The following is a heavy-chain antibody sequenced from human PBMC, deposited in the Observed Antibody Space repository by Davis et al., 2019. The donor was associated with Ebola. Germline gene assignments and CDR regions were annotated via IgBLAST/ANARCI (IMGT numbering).Heavy chain of an antibody. V-gene: IGHV3-23*01. Sequence: GESLKISCATSGLTFGSHAMTWVRQAPGKGLECVSGINGGGSVTYYADSVKGRFTISRDNSKNTLYLQMNSLTPEDTAVYYCAKAYPQVPAVFDYWGQGTLVTVSS. CDR3: AKAYPQVPAVFDY. J-gene: IGHJ4*02. D-gene: IGHD2-2*01. CDR1: GLTFGSHA. CDR2: INGGGSVT.